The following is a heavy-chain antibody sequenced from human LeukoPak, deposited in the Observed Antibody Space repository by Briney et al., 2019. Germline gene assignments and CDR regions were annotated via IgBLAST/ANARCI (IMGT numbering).Heavy chain of an antibody. Sequence: PGGSLRLSCAAPGFTFSSYGMHWVRQAPGKGLEWVAVIWYDGSNKYYADSVKGRFTISRDNSKNTLYLQMNSLRAEDTAVYYCARDKASDYYDSSGYDYWGQGTLVTVSS. CDR3: ARDKASDYYDSSGYDY. D-gene: IGHD3-22*01. CDR2: IWYDGSNK. V-gene: IGHV3-33*01. J-gene: IGHJ4*02. CDR1: GFTFSSYG.